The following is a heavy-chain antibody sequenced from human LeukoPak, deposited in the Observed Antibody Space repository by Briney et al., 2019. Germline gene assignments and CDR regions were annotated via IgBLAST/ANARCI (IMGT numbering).Heavy chain of an antibody. Sequence: GGSLRLSCAASGFTFSSYGMRWIRQAPGKGLEWVAFIRNDGSIIYNADSVKGRFTISRDNSKNTLYLQMNSLRVDDTAVYYCAKDTPLCYFDYWGQGTLVTVSS. D-gene: IGHD3-16*01. CDR1: GFTFSSYG. CDR2: IRNDGSII. CDR3: AKDTPLCYFDY. J-gene: IGHJ4*02. V-gene: IGHV3-30*02.